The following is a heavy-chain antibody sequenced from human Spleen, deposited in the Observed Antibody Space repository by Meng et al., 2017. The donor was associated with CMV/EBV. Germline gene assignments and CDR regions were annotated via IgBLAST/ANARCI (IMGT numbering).Heavy chain of an antibody. CDR3: ARKSYLGIAAAGTVFYYYGMDV. V-gene: IGHV4-34*01. CDR2: INYSGST. CDR1: DY. D-gene: IGHD6-13*01. Sequence: DYWSWIRQPPGKGLEWIGEINYSGSTNYSPSLKSRVTISVDTSKNQFSLKLSSVTAADTAVYYCARKSYLGIAAAGTVFYYYGMDVWGQGTTVTVSS. J-gene: IGHJ6*02.